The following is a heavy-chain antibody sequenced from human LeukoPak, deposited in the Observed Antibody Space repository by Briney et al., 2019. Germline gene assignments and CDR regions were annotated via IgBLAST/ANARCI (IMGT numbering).Heavy chain of an antibody. D-gene: IGHD6-19*01. V-gene: IGHV3-23*01. CDR3: AKDRTWWLAHFDY. J-gene: IGHJ4*02. CDR1: GFTFSSYA. Sequence: GGSLRLSCAAPGFTFSSYAMSWVRQAPGKGLEWVSAISGSGGSTYYADSVKGRFTISRDNSKNTLYLQMNSLRAEDTAVYYCAKDRTWWLAHFDYWGQGTLVTVSS. CDR2: ISGSGGST.